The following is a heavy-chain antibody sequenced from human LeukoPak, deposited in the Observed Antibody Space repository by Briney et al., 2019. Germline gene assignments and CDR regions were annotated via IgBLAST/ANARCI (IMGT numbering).Heavy chain of an antibody. J-gene: IGHJ4*02. CDR2: ISAYNGNT. D-gene: IGHD6-19*01. V-gene: IGHV1-18*01. CDR1: GYTFTSYG. CDR3: ATGDSSGWYGTFDY. Sequence: ASVKVSCKASGYTFTSYGISWVRQAPGQGLEWMGWISAYNGNTNYAQKLQGRVTMTEDTSTDTAYMELSSLRSEDTAVYYCATGDSSGWYGTFDYWGQGTLVTVSS.